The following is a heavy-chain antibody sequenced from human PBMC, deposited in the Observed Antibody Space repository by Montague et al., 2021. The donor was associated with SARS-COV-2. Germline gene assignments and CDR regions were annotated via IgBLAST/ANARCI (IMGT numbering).Heavy chain of an antibody. D-gene: IGHD2-2*01. J-gene: IGHJ6*02. Sequence: SETLSLTCTVSGGSLSSYYWSWIRQPPGKGLEWIGYIYYSGSTNYNPSPKSRVTMSVDTSKNQFSLKLSSVTAADTAVYYCARTVVVPAAMSRYYGMDVWGQGTSVTVSS. CDR3: ARTVVVPAAMSRYYGMDV. CDR2: IYYSGST. CDR1: GGSLSSYY. V-gene: IGHV4-59*08.